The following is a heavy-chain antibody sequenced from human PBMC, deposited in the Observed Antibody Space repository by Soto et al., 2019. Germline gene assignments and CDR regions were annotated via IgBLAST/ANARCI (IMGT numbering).Heavy chain of an antibody. V-gene: IGHV2-5*02. J-gene: IGHJ4*02. CDR1: GFSLSTTAEG. Sequence: QITLKESGPTLVKPTQTLTLTCTFSGFSLSTTAEGVGWIRQPPGKALEWLALIYWDDDERYSPSLKSRLTITKATSKNQVVLTMTNVDPVDTATYDCGHGSCSSADCDPKPYLDYWGQGILVTVSS. CDR2: IYWDDDE. CDR3: GHGSCSSADCDPKPYLDY. D-gene: IGHD2-2*01.